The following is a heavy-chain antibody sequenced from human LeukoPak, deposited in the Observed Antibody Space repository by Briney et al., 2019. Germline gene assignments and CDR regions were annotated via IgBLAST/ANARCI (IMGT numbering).Heavy chain of an antibody. V-gene: IGHV4-31*03. J-gene: IGHJ5*02. CDR1: GGSISSGGYY. D-gene: IGHD3-22*01. Sequence: PSETLSLTCTVSGGSISSGGYYWSWIRQHPGTGLEWIGYIYYSGSTYYNPSLKSRVTISVDTSKNQFSLKLSSVTAADTAVYYCARASLTYYYDSSVWFDPWGQGTLVTVSS. CDR3: ARASLTYYYDSSVWFDP. CDR2: IYYSGST.